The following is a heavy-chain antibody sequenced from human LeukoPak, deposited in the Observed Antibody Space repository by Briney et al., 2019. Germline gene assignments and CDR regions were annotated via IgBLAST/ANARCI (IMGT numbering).Heavy chain of an antibody. Sequence: GGSLRLSCGGSGFTFSTYWMHWVRQVPGKGLVWVSRIKGDGRIITYADSVKGRLTISRDNAKNSLYLQMNSLRAEDTAVYYCARDWSAHYFDYWGQGILVTISS. CDR1: GFTFSTYW. V-gene: IGHV3-74*01. CDR3: ARDWSAHYFDY. CDR2: IKGDGRII. J-gene: IGHJ4*02.